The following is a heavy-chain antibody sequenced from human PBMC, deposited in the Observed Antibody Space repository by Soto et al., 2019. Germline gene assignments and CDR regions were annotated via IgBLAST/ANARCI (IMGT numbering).Heavy chain of an antibody. J-gene: IGHJ6*02. D-gene: IGHD6-19*01. CDR1: GFTFTRYS. V-gene: IGHV3-30*18. CDR3: AKDMYSSGPYGMDV. CDR2: MSYDGSNK. Sequence: GGSLRLSCAASGFTFTRYSMNWVRQAPGKGLEWVAVMSYDGSNKYYADSVKGRFTISRDNSKNTLYLQMNSLRAEDTAVYYCAKDMYSSGPYGMDVWGQGTTVTVSS.